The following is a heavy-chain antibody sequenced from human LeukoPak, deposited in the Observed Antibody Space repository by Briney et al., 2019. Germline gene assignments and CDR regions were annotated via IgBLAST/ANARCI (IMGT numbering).Heavy chain of an antibody. CDR2: IIPIFGTA. V-gene: IGHV1-69*13. Sequence: ASVKVSCKVSGYTLTELSMHWVRQAPGQGLEWMGGIIPIFGTANYAQKFQGRVTITADESTSTAYMELSSLRSEDTAVYYCARGVAVAGGPRDYYYYGIDVWGQGTTVTVSS. D-gene: IGHD6-19*01. CDR1: GYTLTELS. J-gene: IGHJ6*02. CDR3: ARGVAVAGGPRDYYYYGIDV.